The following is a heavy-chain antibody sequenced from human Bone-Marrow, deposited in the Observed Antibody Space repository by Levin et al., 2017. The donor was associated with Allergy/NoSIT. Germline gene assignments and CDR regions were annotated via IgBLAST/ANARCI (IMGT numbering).Heavy chain of an antibody. J-gene: IGHJ4*02. CDR3: AKSPGRHDCWSGYYPPATVVDY. CDR2: IDGSGGST. D-gene: IGHD3-3*01. CDR1: GFTFDTYA. V-gene: IGHV3-23*01. Sequence: GESLKISCAASGFTFDTYALNWVRQAPGKGLEWVSIIDGSGGSTHYADPVKGRFTLSRDNSKNTVYLQMSSLRVEDTAVYYCAKSPGRHDCWSGYYPPATVVDYWGQGTLVTVS.